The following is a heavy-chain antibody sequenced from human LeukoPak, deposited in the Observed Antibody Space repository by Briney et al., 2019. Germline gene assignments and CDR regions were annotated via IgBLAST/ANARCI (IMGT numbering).Heavy chain of an antibody. J-gene: IGHJ4*02. Sequence: GGSLRLSCAASGFTFSNYGMSWVRQAPGKGLEWVANIKQDGSEKYYVDSVKGRFTISRDNAKNSLYLQMNSLRAEDTAVYYCARDRNDYVWGSYEDYWGQGTLVTVSS. D-gene: IGHD3-16*01. CDR1: GFTFSNYG. CDR2: IKQDGSEK. V-gene: IGHV3-7*01. CDR3: ARDRNDYVWGSYEDY.